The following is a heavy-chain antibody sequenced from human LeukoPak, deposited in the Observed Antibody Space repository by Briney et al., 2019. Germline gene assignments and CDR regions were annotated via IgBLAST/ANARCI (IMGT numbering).Heavy chain of an antibody. D-gene: IGHD2-8*01. V-gene: IGHV3-23*03. CDR2: IYGDSSKT. CDR3: AKASTNRTTVGVAFDI. CDR1: GFTFSKYS. Sequence: PGESLRLSCAASGFTFSKYSMSWVRQVPGKGLEWVSSIYGDSSKTFYGDSVKGRFTISRDNSKNTLYVQMNSLRAEDTAVYYCAKASTNRTTVGVAFDIWGQGTMVTVSS. J-gene: IGHJ3*02.